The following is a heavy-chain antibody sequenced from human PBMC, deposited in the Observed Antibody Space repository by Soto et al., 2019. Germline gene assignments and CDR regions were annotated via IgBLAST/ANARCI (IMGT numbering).Heavy chain of an antibody. Sequence: DVQLVESGGGLVQPGGSLRLSCAASGFTVSSNYMSWVRQAPGKGLEWVSVIYSGGSTYYADSVKGRFTISRDNSKNTLYLQMNSLRAEDTAVYYCARDPGSSWSPYYFDYWGQGTLVTVSS. CDR2: IYSGGST. CDR3: ARDPGSSWSPYYFDY. V-gene: IGHV3-66*01. D-gene: IGHD6-13*01. CDR1: GFTVSSNY. J-gene: IGHJ4*02.